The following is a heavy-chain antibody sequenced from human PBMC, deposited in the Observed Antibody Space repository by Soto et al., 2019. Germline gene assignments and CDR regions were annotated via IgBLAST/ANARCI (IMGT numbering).Heavy chain of an antibody. Sequence: PGGSLRLSCAASGFTFSSYGMHWVRQAPGKGLEWVAVIWYDGSNKYYADSVKGRFTISRDNSKNTLYLQMNSLRAEDTAVYYCAGDYDSSGYFYWGQGTLVTAPQ. CDR3: AGDYDSSGYFY. J-gene: IGHJ4*02. D-gene: IGHD3-22*01. V-gene: IGHV3-33*01. CDR1: GFTFSSYG. CDR2: IWYDGSNK.